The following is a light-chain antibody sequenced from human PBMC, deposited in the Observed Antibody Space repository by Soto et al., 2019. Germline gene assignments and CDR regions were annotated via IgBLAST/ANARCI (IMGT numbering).Light chain of an antibody. V-gene: IGKV1-5*01. J-gene: IGKJ2*01. CDR1: QSIGGW. CDR3: QHYHSYPYT. Sequence: DIQMTQSPSTLSASIGDRVTITCRASQSIGGWLAWYQQRPGKAPNLLIYDAFSVKSGVPSRFSGSRSGTKFTLAISGLQPEDFATYYCQHYHSYPYTFGQGTKLEIK. CDR2: DAF.